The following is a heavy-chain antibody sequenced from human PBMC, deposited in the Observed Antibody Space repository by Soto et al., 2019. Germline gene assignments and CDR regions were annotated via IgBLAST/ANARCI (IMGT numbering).Heavy chain of an antibody. CDR2: ISGSGGST. D-gene: IGHD2-8*01. Sequence: GGSLRLSCAASGFTFSSHAMSWVRQAPGKGLEWVSAISGSGGSTYYADSVKGRFTISRDNSKNTLYLQMNSLRAEDTAVYYCARDIVLMVYAMDDRIAAAGYFDYWGQGTLVTVSS. CDR1: GFTFSSHA. J-gene: IGHJ4*02. V-gene: IGHV3-23*01. CDR3: ARDIVLMVYAMDDRIAAAGYFDY.